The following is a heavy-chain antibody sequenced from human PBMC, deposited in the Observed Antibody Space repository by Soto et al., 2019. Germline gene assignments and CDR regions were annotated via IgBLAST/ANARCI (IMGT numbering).Heavy chain of an antibody. J-gene: IGHJ4*02. CDR2: ITSAADT. V-gene: IGHV3-23*01. CDR3: ARSLIVAAGTGNFDY. CDR1: GFAFSAYA. D-gene: IGHD6-13*01. Sequence: PGGSLRLSCAASGFAFSAYAMSWVRQAPGKGVQWVSSITSAADTHYADSVKGRFTISRDNSKNTMFLQMNGLRAEDTAVYFCARSLIVAAGTGNFDYWGQGALVTVSS.